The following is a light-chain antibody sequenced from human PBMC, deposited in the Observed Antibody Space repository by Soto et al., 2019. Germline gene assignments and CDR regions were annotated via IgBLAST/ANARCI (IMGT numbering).Light chain of an antibody. CDR2: GAS. J-gene: IGKJ1*01. CDR3: LQYNRYRT. Sequence: DIQMTQSPSTLSAPVGDRVTITCPASQSISRWLAWYQQKPGEAPKLLIHGASSLDSGVPSRFSGGGSGPAFTRTISRLQPDDFATDYCLQYNRYRTFGQGTKVEIK. CDR1: QSISRW. V-gene: IGKV1-5*01.